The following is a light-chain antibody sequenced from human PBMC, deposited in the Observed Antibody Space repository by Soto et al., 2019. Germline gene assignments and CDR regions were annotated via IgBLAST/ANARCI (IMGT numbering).Light chain of an antibody. CDR3: SSYTSGSTYV. J-gene: IGLJ1*01. CDR2: EVS. V-gene: IGLV2-14*01. Sequence: QSALTQPASVSGSPGQSITISCTGTSSDVGGYKYVSWYQHHPGKAPKLMIYEVSNRPSGVSNRFSGSKSGNTASLTISGLQADDEADYYCSSYTSGSTYVFGTGTKLTVL. CDR1: SSDVGGYKY.